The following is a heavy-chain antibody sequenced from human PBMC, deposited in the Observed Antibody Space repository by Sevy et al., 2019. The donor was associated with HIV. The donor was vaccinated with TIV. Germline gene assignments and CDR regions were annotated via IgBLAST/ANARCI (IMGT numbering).Heavy chain of an antibody. Sequence: GGSLRLSCAASGFTFSNYDMHWVRQAPGKGLDWVAVISHDERYKNYEVSVNVRFTISRDNFKNTLFLQMDSLRPEDTAVYFCARLVSCGGDCYYLDSWGQGALVTVSS. V-gene: IGHV3-30*04. D-gene: IGHD2-21*02. CDR3: ARLVSCGGDCYYLDS. CDR2: ISHDERYK. J-gene: IGHJ4*02. CDR1: GFTFSNYD.